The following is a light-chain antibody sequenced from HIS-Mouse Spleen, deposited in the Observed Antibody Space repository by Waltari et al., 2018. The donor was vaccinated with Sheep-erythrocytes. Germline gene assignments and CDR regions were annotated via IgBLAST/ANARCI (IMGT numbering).Light chain of an antibody. V-gene: IGLV1-44*01. CDR1: SSNVGSNT. CDR2: SNN. Sequence: QSVLTQPPSASGTPGQRVTISCSGSSSNVGSNTVNWSQHLPGTAPKLLIYSNNRRPSGVPDRFSGSKSGTSASLAISGLQSEDEADYYCAAWDASLNGYVFGTGTKVTVL. CDR3: AAWDASLNGYV. J-gene: IGLJ1*01.